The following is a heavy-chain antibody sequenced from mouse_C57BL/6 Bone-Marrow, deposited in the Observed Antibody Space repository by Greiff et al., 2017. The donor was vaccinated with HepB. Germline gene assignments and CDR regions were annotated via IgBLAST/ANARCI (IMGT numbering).Heavy chain of an antibody. D-gene: IGHD1-1*01. Sequence: QVQLQQPGAELVKPGASVKLSCKASGYTFTSYWMQWVKQRPGQGLEWIGEIDPSDSYTNYNQKFKGKATLTVDTSSSPAYMQLSSLTSEDSAVSSGENCDSRPSYVDVWGKGTTVTVSS. J-gene: IGHJ1*03. CDR2: IDPSDSYT. CDR3: ENCDSRPSYVDV. CDR1: GYTFTSYW. V-gene: IGHV1-50*01.